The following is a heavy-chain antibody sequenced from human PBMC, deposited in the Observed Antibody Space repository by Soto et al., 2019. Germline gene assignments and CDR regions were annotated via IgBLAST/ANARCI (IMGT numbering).Heavy chain of an antibody. J-gene: IGHJ6*02. CDR3: ARSWVTGKGGMDV. CDR2: INGYTGNT. D-gene: IGHD3-16*01. V-gene: IGHV1-18*01. CDR1: GYTFTSYG. Sequence: QVQLVQSGAEVKKPGASVKVSCKASGYTFTSYGFSWVLQAPGQGLEWMGWINGYTGNTHYAQKFQGRVTMTTDTSTSTAYMELWTLISDDTAVYYCARSWVTGKGGMDVWGQGTTVTVSS.